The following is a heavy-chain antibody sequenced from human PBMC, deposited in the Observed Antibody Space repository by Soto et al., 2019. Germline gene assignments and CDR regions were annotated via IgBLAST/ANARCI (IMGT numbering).Heavy chain of an antibody. CDR2: INAGNGNT. V-gene: IGHV1-3*01. CDR3: ARAAYSYGYAHFDY. Sequence: ASVKVSCKASGYTFTSYAMHWVRQAPGQRLEWMGWINAGNGNTKYSQKFQGRVTITRDTSASTAYMELSSPRSEDTAVYYCARAAYSYGYAHFDYWGQGTLVTVSS. CDR1: GYTFTSYA. D-gene: IGHD5-18*01. J-gene: IGHJ4*02.